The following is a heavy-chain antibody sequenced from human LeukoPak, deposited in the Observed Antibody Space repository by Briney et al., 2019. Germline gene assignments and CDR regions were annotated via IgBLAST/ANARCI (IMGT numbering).Heavy chain of an antibody. V-gene: IGHV1-46*01. CDR2: INPSGGST. CDR3: ARGDWDCSSTSCFIDY. J-gene: IGHJ4*02. D-gene: IGHD2-2*01. CDR1: GYTFTSYY. Sequence: GASVKISCKASGYTFTSYYMHWVRQAPGQGLEWMGIINPSGGSTSYAQKFQGRVTMTRDTSTSTVYMELSSLRSEDTAVYYCARGDWDCSSTSCFIDYWGQGTLVTVSS.